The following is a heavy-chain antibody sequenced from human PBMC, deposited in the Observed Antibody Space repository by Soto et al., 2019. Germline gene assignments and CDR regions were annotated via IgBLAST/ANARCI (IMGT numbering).Heavy chain of an antibody. CDR2: ISYDGTNK. CDR3: AKDQVPVTSQPGYYFHGMDV. J-gene: IGHJ6*02. Sequence: AGGSLRLSCAASGFTFSTYDMHWVRQAPGKGLEWVAVISYDGTNKYYADSVKGRFTISRDNSKNTLYLQMNSLRAEDTTVYYCAKDQVPVTSQPGYYFHGMDVWGQGTTVTVSS. D-gene: IGHD4-4*01. CDR1: GFTFSTYD. V-gene: IGHV3-30*18.